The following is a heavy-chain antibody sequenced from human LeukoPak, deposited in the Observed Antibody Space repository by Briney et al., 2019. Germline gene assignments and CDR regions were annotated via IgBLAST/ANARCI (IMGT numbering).Heavy chain of an antibody. D-gene: IGHD4-17*01. V-gene: IGHV3-53*01. CDR2: ISSGGST. Sequence: GGSLRLSCAASGFTVSSNYMSWVRQAPGKGLEWVSVISSGGSTYYADSVKGRFTISRDNSKNTLYLQMNSLRAEDTAVYYCARDADYGVYDYWGQGTLVTVSS. CDR3: ARDADYGVYDY. J-gene: IGHJ4*02. CDR1: GFTVSSNY.